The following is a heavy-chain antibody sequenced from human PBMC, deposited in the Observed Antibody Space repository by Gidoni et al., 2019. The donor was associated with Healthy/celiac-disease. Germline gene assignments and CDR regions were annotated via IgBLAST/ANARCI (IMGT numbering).Heavy chain of an antibody. CDR1: GLTFSSYA. Sequence: EVQLVESGGGLVQPGGSLRLSCAASGLTFSSYAMRWVRQATGKGLEWVSAISGSGGSTYFTNSGKGRVNISRDKSKNTLYRQMDSLRAEDTAVYYCAKGGGYYYDSSGYLHLGYYFDYWGQGTLVTVSS. D-gene: IGHD3-22*01. J-gene: IGHJ4*02. V-gene: IGHV3-23*04. CDR2: ISGSGGST. CDR3: AKGGGYYYDSSGYLHLGYYFDY.